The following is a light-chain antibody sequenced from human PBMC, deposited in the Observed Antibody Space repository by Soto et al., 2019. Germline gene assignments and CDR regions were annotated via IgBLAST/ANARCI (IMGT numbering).Light chain of an antibody. CDR3: QQSYGAQFT. J-gene: IGKJ4*01. CDR1: QGISHY. V-gene: IGKV1-39*01. CDR2: GVS. Sequence: DIQLTQSPSSLSASVGDEVTITCRASQGISHYLTWYQQKPGRAPTLLIYGVSTLQSGVPPRFSGGGSATEFTLTISNLQLEDFATYYCQQSYGAQFTFGGGTRVEIK.